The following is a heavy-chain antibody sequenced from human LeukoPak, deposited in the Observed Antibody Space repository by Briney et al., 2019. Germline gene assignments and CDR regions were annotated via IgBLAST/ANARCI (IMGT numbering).Heavy chain of an antibody. Sequence: ASVTVSCKASGYTFTSYYMHWVRQAPGQGLEWMGIINPSGGSTSYAQKFQGRVTMTRDTSTGTVYMELSSLRSEDTAVYYCVLTGGYNEFDYWGQGTLVTVSS. CDR2: INPSGGST. CDR3: VLTGGYNEFDY. D-gene: IGHD5-24*01. V-gene: IGHV1-46*01. CDR1: GYTFTSYY. J-gene: IGHJ4*02.